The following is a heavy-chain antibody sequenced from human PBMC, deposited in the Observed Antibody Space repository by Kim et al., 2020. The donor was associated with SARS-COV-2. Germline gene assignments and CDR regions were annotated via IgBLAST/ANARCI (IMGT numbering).Heavy chain of an antibody. V-gene: IGHV3-30-3*01. CDR1: GFTFSSYA. CDR3: ARGGYVLTGYSPFDY. D-gene: IGHD3-9*01. Sequence: GGSLRLSCAASGFTFSSYAMHWVRQAPGKGLEWVAVISYDGSNKYYADSVKGRFTISRDNSKNTLYLQMNSLRAEDTAVYYCARGGYVLTGYSPFDYWGQGTLVTVSS. J-gene: IGHJ4*02. CDR2: ISYDGSNK.